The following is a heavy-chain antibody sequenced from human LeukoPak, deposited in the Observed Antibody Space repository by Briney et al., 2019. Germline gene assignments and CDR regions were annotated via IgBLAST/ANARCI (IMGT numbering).Heavy chain of an antibody. CDR2: MNPNSGNT. CDR1: GYTFANYD. Sequence: ASVKVSRKASGYTFANYDINWVRQATGQGLEWMGWMNPNSGNTGYAQKFHGRVTLTRKRSTSTAYKELTSLRSEDTAVYYCARTHYYDSVYINWFDPWGQGTLVTVSS. V-gene: IGHV1-8*03. J-gene: IGHJ5*02. CDR3: ARTHYYDSVYINWFDP. D-gene: IGHD3-22*01.